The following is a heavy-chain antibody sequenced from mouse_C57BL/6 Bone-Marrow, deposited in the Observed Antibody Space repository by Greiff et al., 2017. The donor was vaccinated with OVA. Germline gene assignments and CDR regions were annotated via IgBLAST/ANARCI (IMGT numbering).Heavy chain of an antibody. CDR3: ARSNYYGRSRWYFYV. J-gene: IGHJ1*03. Sequence: QVQLQQSGAELVRPGTSVKMSCKASGYTFTNYWIGWAKQRPGHGLEWIGDIYPGGGYTNYNEKFKGKATLTADKSSSTAYMQFSSLTSEDSAIYYCARSNYYGRSRWYFYVWGTVTTVSVSS. V-gene: IGHV1-63*01. CDR2: IYPGGGYT. D-gene: IGHD1-1*01. CDR1: GYTFTNYW.